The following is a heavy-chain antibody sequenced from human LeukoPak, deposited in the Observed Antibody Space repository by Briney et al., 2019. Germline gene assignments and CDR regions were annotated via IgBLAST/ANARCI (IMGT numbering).Heavy chain of an antibody. CDR2: INPSGGST. J-gene: IGHJ4*02. Sequence: ASVKVSCKASGYTFTSYYMHWVRQAPGQGLEWMGIINPSGGSTNYAQKFQGRVTMTRDTSTSTVYMDLSSLRSDDMAVYYCARVRGLRGPYYFDYWGQGTLVTVSS. CDR3: ARVRGLRGPYYFDY. CDR1: GYTFTSYY. V-gene: IGHV1-46*01. D-gene: IGHD4-17*01.